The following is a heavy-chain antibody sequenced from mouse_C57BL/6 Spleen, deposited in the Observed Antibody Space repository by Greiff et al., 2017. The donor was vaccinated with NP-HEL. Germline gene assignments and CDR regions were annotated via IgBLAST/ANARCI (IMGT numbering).Heavy chain of an antibody. CDR3: ASYGSSLDWYFDV. J-gene: IGHJ1*03. Sequence: QVQLQQPGAELVKPGASVKLSCKASGYTFTSYWMHWVKQRPGQGLEWIGMIHPNSGSTNYNEKFKSKATLTVDKSSSTAYMQLSSLTSEDSAVYYCASYGSSLDWYFDVWGTGTTVTVSS. CDR2: IHPNSGST. V-gene: IGHV1-64*01. CDR1: GYTFTSYW. D-gene: IGHD1-1*01.